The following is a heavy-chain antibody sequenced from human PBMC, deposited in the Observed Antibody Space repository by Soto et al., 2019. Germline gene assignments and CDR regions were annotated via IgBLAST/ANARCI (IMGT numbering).Heavy chain of an antibody. J-gene: IGHJ6*02. Sequence: HVQLVHSGGEVKKPGASVKVSCKASGYTFTTSGVSWLLQAPGQGLAWMGWVSGYNGNTKYAEKFHDRVTMTPDTSTSTAYLELRSLTTVDTAVYFCARAGELPYYSYGMDVWGQGTTVIVSS. V-gene: IGHV1-18*01. CDR3: ARAGELPYYSYGMDV. D-gene: IGHD1-7*01. CDR2: VSGYNGNT. CDR1: GYTFTTSG.